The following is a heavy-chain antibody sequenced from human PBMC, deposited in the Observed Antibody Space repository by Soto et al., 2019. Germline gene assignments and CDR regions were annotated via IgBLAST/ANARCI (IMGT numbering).Heavy chain of an antibody. J-gene: IGHJ3*02. CDR3: AREGGGYEEDNAFDI. CDR1: GFTFSSYS. Sequence: KPGGSLRLSCAASGFTFSSYSMNWVRQAPGKGLEWVSSISSSSSYIYYADSVKGRFTISRDNAKNSLYLQMNSLRAEDTAVYYCAREGGGYEEDNAFDIWGQGTMVTVSS. V-gene: IGHV3-21*01. CDR2: ISSSSSYI. D-gene: IGHD5-12*01.